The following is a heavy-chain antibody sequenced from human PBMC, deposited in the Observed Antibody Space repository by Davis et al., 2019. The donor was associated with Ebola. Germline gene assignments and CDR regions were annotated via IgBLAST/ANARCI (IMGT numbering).Heavy chain of an antibody. V-gene: IGHV3-23*01. D-gene: IGHD6-6*01. Sequence: PGGSLRLSCTDSVITFSSYAMTWVRQAPGKGLEWVSAISGSGGSTYYADSVKGRFTISRDNAKNSLYLQMNSLRAEDTAVYYCRGGSSAHNWFDPWGQGTLVTVSS. CDR3: RGGSSAHNWFDP. CDR1: VITFSSYA. CDR2: ISGSGGST. J-gene: IGHJ5*02.